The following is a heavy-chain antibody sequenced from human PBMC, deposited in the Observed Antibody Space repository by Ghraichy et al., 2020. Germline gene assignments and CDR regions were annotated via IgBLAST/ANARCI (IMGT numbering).Heavy chain of an antibody. CDR1: GFSVSNNY. CDR3: ARGGRDGYNYY. CDR2: FYPGGST. J-gene: IGHJ4*01. D-gene: IGHD5-24*01. Sequence: GRSLRLSCAASGFSVSNNYMNWVRQTPGKGLEWVSVFYPGGSTYYSDSVKGRFTISTDSYKNMLYLQMNSLRAEDTAVYHCARGGRDGYNYYWGQGTLVTVSS. V-gene: IGHV3-53*01.